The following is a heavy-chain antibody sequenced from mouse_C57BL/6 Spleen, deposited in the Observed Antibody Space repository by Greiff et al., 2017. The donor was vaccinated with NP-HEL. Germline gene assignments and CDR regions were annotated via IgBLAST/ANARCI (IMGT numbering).Heavy chain of an antibody. CDR1: GFTFSDYY. Sequence: EVQVVESEGGLVQPGSSMKLSCTASGFTFSDYYMAWVRQVPEKGLEWVANINYDGSSTYYLDSLKSRFIISRDNAKNILYLQMSSLKSEDTATYYCARGPYYYGSSYGMDYWGQGTSVTVSS. CDR2: INYDGSST. CDR3: ARGPYYYGSSYGMDY. V-gene: IGHV5-16*01. D-gene: IGHD1-1*01. J-gene: IGHJ4*01.